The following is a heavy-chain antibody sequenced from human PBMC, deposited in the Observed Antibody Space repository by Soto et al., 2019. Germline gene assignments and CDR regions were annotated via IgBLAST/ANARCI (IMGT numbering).Heavy chain of an antibody. CDR1: GYTFSNYG. V-gene: IGHV1-18*04. CDR2: ISNYNNNT. CDR3: ARVAAAGMWYFDL. J-gene: IGHJ2*01. Sequence: ASVKVSCKASGYTFSNYGHSWVRQAPGQGLEWMGWISNYNNNTHYTQKFQGRVTMTTDASTTTAYMELRSLRSDDTAVYYCARVAAAGMWYFDLWGRGTLVTVSS. D-gene: IGHD6-13*01.